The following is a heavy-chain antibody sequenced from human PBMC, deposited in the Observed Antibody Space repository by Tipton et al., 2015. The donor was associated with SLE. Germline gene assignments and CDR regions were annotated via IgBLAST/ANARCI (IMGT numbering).Heavy chain of an antibody. J-gene: IGHJ3*02. CDR3: AREGIPLAGIGIDAFDI. Sequence: GSLRLSCAASGFTFSNYRMTWVRQAPGKGLEWVANINEDGSEKYYVDSVKGRFTISRDNAENSLYLQMNSLRAEDTAVYSCAREGIPLAGIGIDAFDIWGQGTMVTVSS. D-gene: IGHD6-19*01. CDR2: INEDGSEK. CDR1: GFTFSNYR. V-gene: IGHV3-7*01.